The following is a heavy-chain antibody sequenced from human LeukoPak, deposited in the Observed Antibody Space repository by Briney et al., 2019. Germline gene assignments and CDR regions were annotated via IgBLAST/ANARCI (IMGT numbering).Heavy chain of an antibody. V-gene: IGHV3-20*04. D-gene: IGHD1-26*01. CDR2: INWNGGST. J-gene: IGHJ4*02. CDR3: ARVGDDSGSYYDYLDY. Sequence: GGSLRLSCVASGFTFEDYGMSWVRQAPGKGLEWVSGINWNGGSTGYADSVKGRFTISRDNAKNSLYLQMNSLRAEDTASYYCARVGDDSGSYYDYLDYWGQGILVTVSS. CDR1: GFTFEDYG.